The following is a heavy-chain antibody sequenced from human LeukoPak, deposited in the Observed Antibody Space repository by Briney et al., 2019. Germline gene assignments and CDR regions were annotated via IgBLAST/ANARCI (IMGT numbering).Heavy chain of an antibody. J-gene: IGHJ4*02. CDR1: GFTFSSYW. D-gene: IGHD6-19*01. Sequence: PGGSLRLSCAASGFTFSSYWMHWVRQAPGKGLVWVSRINSDGSYTSHAESVKGRFIISRDNAKNTLYLQMNSLRAEDTAVYYCARDLRAGQWLAKGGFDYWGQGTLVTVSS. CDR2: INSDGSYT. V-gene: IGHV3-74*01. CDR3: ARDLRAGQWLAKGGFDY.